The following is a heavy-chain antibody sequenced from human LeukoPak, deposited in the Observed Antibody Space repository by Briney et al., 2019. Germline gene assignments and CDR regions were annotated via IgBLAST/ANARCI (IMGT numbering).Heavy chain of an antibody. V-gene: IGHV4-34*01. CDR2: INHSGST. Sequence: SETLSLTCAVYGGSFSGYYWSWIRQPPGKGLEWIGEINHSGSTNYNPSLKSRVTISVDTSKNQFSLKMRSVTAADTAVYYCASGSNRLGWFDPWGQGTLVTVSS. D-gene: IGHD4-11*01. CDR3: ASGSNRLGWFDP. J-gene: IGHJ5*02. CDR1: GGSFSGYY.